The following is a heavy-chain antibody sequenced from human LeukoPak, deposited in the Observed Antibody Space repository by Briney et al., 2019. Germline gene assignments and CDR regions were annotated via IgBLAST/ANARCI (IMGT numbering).Heavy chain of an antibody. J-gene: IGHJ3*02. CDR3: AKDLYVDVRWGSAFDI. CDR1: GFTFSNNA. CDR2: VSGSGGST. V-gene: IGHV3-23*01. D-gene: IGHD4-23*01. Sequence: GGSLRLSCAASGFTFSNNAMSWVRQAPGKGLEWVSTVSGSGGSTYYADSVKGRFTISRDNSKNTLYLQMSSLRAEDAAVYYCAKDLYVDVRWGSAFDIWGQGTVVTVSS.